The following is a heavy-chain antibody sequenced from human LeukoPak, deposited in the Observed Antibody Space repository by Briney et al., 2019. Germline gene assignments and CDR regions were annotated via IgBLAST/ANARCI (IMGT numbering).Heavy chain of an antibody. CDR3: AIQSGSHDYYYLFGMDV. Sequence: SETLSLTCAVYGGSFSGYYWSWIRQPPGKGLEWIGEINHSGSTNYNPSLKSRVAISVDTSKNPFSLKLSSLTAADTAMYYCAIQSGSHDYYYLFGMDVWGQGNTGTVSS. D-gene: IGHD1-26*01. J-gene: IGHJ6*02. V-gene: IGHV4-34*01. CDR2: INHSGST. CDR1: GGSFSGYY.